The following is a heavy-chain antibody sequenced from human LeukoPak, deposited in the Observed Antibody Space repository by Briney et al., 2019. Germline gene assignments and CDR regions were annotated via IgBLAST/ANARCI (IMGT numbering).Heavy chain of an antibody. CDR2: ISAYNGNT. D-gene: IGHD3-10*01. Sequence: ASVKVSCKASGYTFASYGISWVRQAPGQGLEWMGWISAYNGNTNYAQKLQGRVTMTTDTSTSTAYMELRSLRSDDTAVYYCARDEYYYGSGSYSGYWGQGTLVTVSS. V-gene: IGHV1-18*01. CDR3: ARDEYYYGSGSYSGY. J-gene: IGHJ4*02. CDR1: GYTFASYG.